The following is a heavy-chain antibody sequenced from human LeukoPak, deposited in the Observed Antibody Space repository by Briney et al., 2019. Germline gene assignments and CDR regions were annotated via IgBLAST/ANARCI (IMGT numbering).Heavy chain of an antibody. CDR2: ISGTGDTT. CDR1: GFTFSNYA. CDR3: AARPPVAILVPFDY. Sequence: GGSLRLSCAASGFTFSNYAMGWVRQAPGKGLEWVSSISGTGDTTFYADSVKGRFTVSRDSSKNTLYLQMNSLRAEDTAVYYCAARPPVAILVPFDYWGQGTLVTVSS. D-gene: IGHD2-15*01. J-gene: IGHJ4*02. V-gene: IGHV3-23*01.